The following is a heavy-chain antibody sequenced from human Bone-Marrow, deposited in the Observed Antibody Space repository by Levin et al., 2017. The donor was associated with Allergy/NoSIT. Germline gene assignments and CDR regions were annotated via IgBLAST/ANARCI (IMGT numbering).Heavy chain of an antibody. Sequence: SQTLSLTCTVSGGSISGYYWSWIRQPPGKGLEWIGYISYSGSTNYNPSLKSRVTISVDTSKNQFSLKLSSVTAADTAMFYCARGGTSPYGAVALDYWGQGTLVTVSS. J-gene: IGHJ4*02. D-gene: IGHD6-19*01. CDR1: GGSISGYY. CDR3: ARGGTSPYGAVALDY. CDR2: ISYSGST. V-gene: IGHV4-59*01.